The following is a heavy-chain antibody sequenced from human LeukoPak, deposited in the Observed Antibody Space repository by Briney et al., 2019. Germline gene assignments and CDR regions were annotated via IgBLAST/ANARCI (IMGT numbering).Heavy chain of an antibody. CDR2: FYYTGIT. Sequence: SETLSLTCTVSGYSISSGFHWGWIRQPPGKGLEWIGNFYYTGITSYNPSLKSRVTISVDTSKNQFSLKLSSVTAADTAVYYCAREGSSWYRVGYDYWGQGTLVTVSS. D-gene: IGHD6-13*01. CDR1: GYSISSGFH. CDR3: AREGSSWYRVGYDY. V-gene: IGHV4-38-2*02. J-gene: IGHJ4*02.